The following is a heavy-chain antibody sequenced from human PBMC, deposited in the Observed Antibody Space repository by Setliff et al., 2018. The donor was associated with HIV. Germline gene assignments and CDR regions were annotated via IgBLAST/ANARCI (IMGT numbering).Heavy chain of an antibody. Sequence: GGSLRLSCKASGFPFGDYAMSWVRQAPGKGLEWVGFIRSEAYGGTTEYAASAKGRFTISRDDSKSIAHLQMNRLKIEDTGVYYCTRASSWCYYMDVWGKGTTVTVSS. CDR3: TRASSWCYYMDV. J-gene: IGHJ6*03. CDR2: IRSEAYGGTT. V-gene: IGHV3-49*04. CDR1: GFPFGDYA. D-gene: IGHD6-13*01.